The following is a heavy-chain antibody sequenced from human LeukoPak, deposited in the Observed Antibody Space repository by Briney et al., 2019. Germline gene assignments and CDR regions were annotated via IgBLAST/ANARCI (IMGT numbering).Heavy chain of an antibody. CDR1: GYTFTSYG. Sequence: GASVKVSCEASGYTFTSYGISWVRQAPGQGLEWMGWISAYNGNTNYAQKLQGRVTMTTDTSTSTAYMELRSLRSDDTAVYYCARDSRVVRGVISSSLIWYFDLWGRGTLVTVSS. J-gene: IGHJ2*01. CDR3: ARDSRVVRGVISSSLIWYFDL. V-gene: IGHV1-18*01. CDR2: ISAYNGNT. D-gene: IGHD3-10*01.